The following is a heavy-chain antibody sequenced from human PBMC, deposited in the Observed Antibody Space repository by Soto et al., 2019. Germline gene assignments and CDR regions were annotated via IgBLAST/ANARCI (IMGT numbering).Heavy chain of an antibody. CDR1: GFTFGDYP. Sequence: PGGSLRLSCTASGFTFGDYPMSWFRQAPGKGLEWVGFIRSKAYGGTTEYAASVKGRFTISRDDSKSIAYLQMNSLKTEDTAVYYCTRDLDYGGYYYGMDVWGQGTTVTVSS. D-gene: IGHD4-17*01. CDR2: IRSKAYGGTT. J-gene: IGHJ6*02. V-gene: IGHV3-49*03. CDR3: TRDLDYGGYYYGMDV.